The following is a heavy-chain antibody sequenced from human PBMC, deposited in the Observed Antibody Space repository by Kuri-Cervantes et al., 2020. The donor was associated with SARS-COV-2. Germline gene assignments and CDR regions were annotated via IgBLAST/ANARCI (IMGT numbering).Heavy chain of an antibody. V-gene: IGHV4-59*08. CDR3: ASYSSSSYFDY. CDR1: GGSISSYY. Sequence: GSLRLSCTVSGGSISSYYWSWIRQPPGKGLEWIGYIYYSGSTNYNPSLKSLVTISVDTSKNQFSLKLSSVTAADTAVYYRASYSSSSYFDYWGQGTLVTVSS. J-gene: IGHJ4*02. CDR2: IYYSGST. D-gene: IGHD6-13*01.